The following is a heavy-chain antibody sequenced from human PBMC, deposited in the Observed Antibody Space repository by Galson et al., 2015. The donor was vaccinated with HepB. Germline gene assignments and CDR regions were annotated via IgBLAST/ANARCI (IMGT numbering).Heavy chain of an antibody. J-gene: IGHJ4*02. Sequence: SLRLSCAASGFTFSSYAMHWVRQAPGKGLEWVAVISYDGSNKYYADSVKGRFTISRDNSKNTLYLQMNSLRAEDTAVYYCARPGGQQLVPSRAYFDYWGQGTLVTVSS. CDR3: ARPGGQQLVPSRAYFDY. D-gene: IGHD6-13*01. V-gene: IGHV3-30-3*01. CDR1: GFTFSSYA. CDR2: ISYDGSNK.